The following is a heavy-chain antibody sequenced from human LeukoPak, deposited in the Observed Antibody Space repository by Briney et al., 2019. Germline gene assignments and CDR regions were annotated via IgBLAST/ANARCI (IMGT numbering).Heavy chain of an antibody. CDR1: GFTFSSYS. J-gene: IGHJ5*02. CDR2: ISSSSSYI. Sequence: GGSLRLSCAASGFTFSSYSMDWVRQAPGKGLEWVSSISSSSSYIYYADSVKGRFTISRDNAKNSLYLQMNSLRAEDTAVYYCAKETYGSGGYLFDPWGQGTLVTVSS. D-gene: IGHD3-10*01. V-gene: IGHV3-21*01. CDR3: AKETYGSGGYLFDP.